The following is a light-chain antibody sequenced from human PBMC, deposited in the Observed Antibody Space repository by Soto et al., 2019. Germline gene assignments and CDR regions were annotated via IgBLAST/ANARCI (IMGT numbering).Light chain of an antibody. V-gene: IGLV2-14*03. CDR1: SSDVGVYNY. J-gene: IGLJ2*01. Sequence: QSVLTQVASVSGSPGQSITISCTGTSSDVGVYNYVSWYLQHPGKAPKLMIYNVNYRPSGVSNRFSGSKSGNTASLNISGLQAEDEGTYHCSSYTNYSTVVFGGGTKVTVL. CDR2: NVN. CDR3: SSYTNYSTVV.